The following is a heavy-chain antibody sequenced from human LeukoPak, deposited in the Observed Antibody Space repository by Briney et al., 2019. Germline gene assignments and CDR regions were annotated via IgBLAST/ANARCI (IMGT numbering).Heavy chain of an antibody. J-gene: IGHJ4*02. CDR1: GFTFSSYA. CDR2: ISGSGGST. D-gene: IGHD2-21*01. Sequence: GGSLRLSCAASGFTFSSYAMSWVRQAPGKGLEWVSAISGSGGSTYYADSVKGRFTISRDNSKNTLYLQMNSLRAEDTAVYYCAKDEALCGGDCRYNFDYWGQGTLVTVSS. V-gene: IGHV3-23*01. CDR3: AKDEALCGGDCRYNFDY.